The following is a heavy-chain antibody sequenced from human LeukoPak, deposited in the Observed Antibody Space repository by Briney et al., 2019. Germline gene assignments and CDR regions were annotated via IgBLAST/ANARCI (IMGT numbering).Heavy chain of an antibody. V-gene: IGHV3-74*01. CDR3: AREGYYDSSGSDY. Sequence: GGSLRLSCAASGFTFGSDWMHWVRQAPGKGLVWVSRINSDGSSTSYADSVKGRFTISRDNAKNTLYLQMNSLRAEDTAVYYCAREGYYDSSGSDYWGQGTLVTVSS. CDR2: INSDGSST. CDR1: GFTFGSDW. D-gene: IGHD3-22*01. J-gene: IGHJ4*02.